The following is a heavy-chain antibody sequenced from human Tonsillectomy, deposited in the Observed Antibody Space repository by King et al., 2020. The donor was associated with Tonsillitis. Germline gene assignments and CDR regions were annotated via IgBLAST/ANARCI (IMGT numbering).Heavy chain of an antibody. CDR3: ARDWPDGYNPVGAFDI. D-gene: IGHD5-24*01. V-gene: IGHV3-33*08. J-gene: IGHJ3*02. CDR2: IWYDGSNE. Sequence: VQLVESGGGVVQPGRSLRLSCAASGFIFSNYAMHWVRQAPGKGLEWVAFIWYDGSNEYYADSVKGRFTLSRANSRNTLYLQMNSLRSEDTAVYYCARDWPDGYNPVGAFDIWGQGTMVSVSS. CDR1: GFIFSNYA.